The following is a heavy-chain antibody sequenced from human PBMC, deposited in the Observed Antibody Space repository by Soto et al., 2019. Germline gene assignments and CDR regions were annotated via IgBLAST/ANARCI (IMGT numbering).Heavy chain of an antibody. D-gene: IGHD5-18*01. Sequence: SETLSLTCAVSSGSISSSNWWSWVRQPPGKGLEWIGEIYHSGSTNYNPSLKSRVTISVDKSKNQFSLKLSSVTAADTAVYYCARAYVDTAMGAREDSNWFDPWGQGTLVTVSS. V-gene: IGHV4-4*02. CDR1: SGSISSSNW. CDR3: ARAYVDTAMGAREDSNWFDP. J-gene: IGHJ5*02. CDR2: IYHSGST.